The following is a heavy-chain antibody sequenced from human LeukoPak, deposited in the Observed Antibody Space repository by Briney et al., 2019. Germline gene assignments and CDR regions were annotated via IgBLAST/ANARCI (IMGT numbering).Heavy chain of an antibody. Sequence: GGSLRLSCAASGFTVSSNYMSWVRQAPGKGLEWVLDIYCGGSTYYADSVKGRFTISRDNSRNTLYLQMNSLRAEDTAVYYCARDVVGGYCSDGDCYTGGDYWGQGTLVTVSS. D-gene: IGHD2-15*01. CDR3: ARDVVGGYCSDGDCYTGGDY. CDR2: IYCGGST. CDR1: GFTVSSNY. J-gene: IGHJ4*02. V-gene: IGHV3-66*01.